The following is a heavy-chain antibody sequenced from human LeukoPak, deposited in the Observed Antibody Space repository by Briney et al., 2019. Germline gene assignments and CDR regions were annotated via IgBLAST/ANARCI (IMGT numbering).Heavy chain of an antibody. J-gene: IGHJ4*02. V-gene: IGHV3-23*01. Sequence: GGSLRLPCAASGFTFSGYAMSWVRQSPGQGLEWVSGICGNGDCTYYADSVKGRFTISRDNSKNTVYLQMNSLRAEDTAVYYCAKGGIVVVLGDWGQGTLVTVSS. CDR1: GFTFSGYA. D-gene: IGHD3-22*01. CDR2: ICGNGDCT. CDR3: AKGGIVVVLGD.